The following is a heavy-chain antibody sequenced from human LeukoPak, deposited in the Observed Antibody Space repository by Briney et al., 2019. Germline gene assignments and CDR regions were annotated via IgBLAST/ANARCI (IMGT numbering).Heavy chain of an antibody. CDR2: INPNSGGT. Sequence: ASVKVSCKASGYTFTASYIHWVRQAPGHGLEWMGWINPNSGGTNYAQKFQGRVTMTRDTSISTAYMELSSLRSDDTAVYYCARWDPDYFGSGRCYYYLGLDVWGQGTTVTVSS. D-gene: IGHD3-10*01. J-gene: IGHJ6*02. V-gene: IGHV1-2*02. CDR3: ARWDPDYFGSGRCYYYLGLDV. CDR1: GYTFTASY.